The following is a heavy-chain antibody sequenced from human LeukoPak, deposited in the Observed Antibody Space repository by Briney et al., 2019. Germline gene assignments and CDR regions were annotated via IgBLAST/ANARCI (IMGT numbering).Heavy chain of an antibody. CDR3: ATPIGLGRYYQH. CDR1: GYTLTELS. D-gene: IGHD2-15*01. J-gene: IGHJ4*02. CDR2: FDPEDGET. V-gene: IGHV1-24*01. Sequence: GASVKVSCMVSGYTLTELSMHWVRQAPGKGLEWMGGFDPEDGETIYAQKFQGRVTMTEDTSTDTAYMELSSLRSEDTAVYYCATPIGLGRYYQHWGQGTLVTVSS.